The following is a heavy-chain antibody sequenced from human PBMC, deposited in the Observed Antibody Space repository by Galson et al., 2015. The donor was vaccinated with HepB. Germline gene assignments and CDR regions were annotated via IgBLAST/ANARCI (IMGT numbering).Heavy chain of an antibody. CDR3: ARLQAHSSLNP. CDR2: MKPDGSEK. V-gene: IGHV3-7*01. J-gene: IGHJ5*02. Sequence: SLRLSCAASGFTFSSYGMHWVRQAPGRGLEWVADMKPDGSEKYYVDSVKGRFSISRDKDKNSLYLQMDSLRVEDTAVYHCARLQAHSSLNPWGQGTLVTVSS. D-gene: IGHD5-18*01. CDR1: GFTFSSYG.